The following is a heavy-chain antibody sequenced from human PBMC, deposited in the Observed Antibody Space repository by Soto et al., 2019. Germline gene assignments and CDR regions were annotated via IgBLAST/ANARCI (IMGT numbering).Heavy chain of an antibody. D-gene: IGHD5-18*01. CDR1: GYTFTSYD. Sequence: ASVKVSCKASGYTFTSYDINWVRQATGQGLEWMGWMNPNSGNTGYAQKFQGRVTITADESTSTAYMELSSLRSEDTAVYYCARDQRGYSYGYHNYWGQGTLVTVSS. CDR2: MNPNSGNT. V-gene: IGHV1-8*01. J-gene: IGHJ4*02. CDR3: ARDQRGYSYGYHNY.